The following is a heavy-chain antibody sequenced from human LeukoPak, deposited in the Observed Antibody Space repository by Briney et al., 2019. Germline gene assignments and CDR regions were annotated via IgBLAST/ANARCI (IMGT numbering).Heavy chain of an antibody. Sequence: SGPTLVNPTQTLTLTCTFSGFSLSTSGMCVSWIRQPPGKALEWLARIDWDDDKYYSTSLKTRLTISKDTSKNQVVLTMTNMDPVDTATYYCARATWAAGPYYYYMDVWGKGTTVTISS. CDR3: ARATWAAGPYYYYMDV. V-gene: IGHV2-70*11. J-gene: IGHJ6*03. CDR1: GFSLSTSGMC. CDR2: IDWDDDK. D-gene: IGHD6-13*01.